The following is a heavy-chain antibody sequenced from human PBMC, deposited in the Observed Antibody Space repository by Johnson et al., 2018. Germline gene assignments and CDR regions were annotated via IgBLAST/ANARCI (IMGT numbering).Heavy chain of an antibody. CDR2: SGVDGDT. Sequence: VQLVQSGGGLVQXGGSLRLSCAASGFTFSAYEMHWVRQLTGQRLEWVSASGVDGDTVYQASVKGRFTISIDVGVDSLYCQTSRLRAGDTAVYYCVRWQFGLGSKGFDIWGHGTVVTVSS. D-gene: IGHD3-10*01. CDR1: GFTFSAYE. V-gene: IGHV3-13*01. J-gene: IGHJ3*02. CDR3: VRWQFGLGSKGFDI.